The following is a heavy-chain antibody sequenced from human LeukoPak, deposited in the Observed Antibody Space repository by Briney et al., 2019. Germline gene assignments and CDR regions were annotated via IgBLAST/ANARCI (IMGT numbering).Heavy chain of an antibody. J-gene: IGHJ4*02. V-gene: IGHV3-66*01. CDR1: GFTVSSNY. D-gene: IGHD5-24*01. CDR2: IYSGGGT. CDR3: ARGASRDGSGY. Sequence: GGSLRLSCAASGFTVSSNYMSWVRQAPGKGLEWVSVIYSGGGTYYADSVKGRFTISRDNSKNTLYLQMNSLRAEDTAVYYCARGASRDGSGYWGQGTLVTVSS.